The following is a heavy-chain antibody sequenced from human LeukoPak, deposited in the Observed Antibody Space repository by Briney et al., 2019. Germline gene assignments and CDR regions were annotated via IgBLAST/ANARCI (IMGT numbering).Heavy chain of an antibody. CDR1: GGSFSGYY. CDR2: INHSGST. D-gene: IGHD6-19*01. J-gene: IGHJ4*02. CDR3: ARDWVAVAGEVFDY. Sequence: SETLSLTCAVYGGSFSGYYWSWIRQPPGKGLEWIGEINHSGSTNYNPSLKSRVTISVDTSKNRFSLKLSSVTAADTAVYYCARDWVAVAGEVFDYWGQGTLVTVSS. V-gene: IGHV4-34*01.